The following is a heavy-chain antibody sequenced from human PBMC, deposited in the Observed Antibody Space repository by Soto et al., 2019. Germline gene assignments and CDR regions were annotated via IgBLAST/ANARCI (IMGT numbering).Heavy chain of an antibody. Sequence: ASVKVSCKAYGYTFTSYGITWVRQAPGQGLEWLGWISVYNGDKMHAKKFQATVTMTTDTSTRTAYMEVRNLRFGDTAVYYCARGYSNGRSDALCXWGQGTMFTVS. D-gene: IGHD6-19*01. CDR2: ISVYNGDK. CDR1: GYTFTSYG. CDR3: ARGYSNGRSDALCX. J-gene: IGHJ3*01. V-gene: IGHV1-18*04.